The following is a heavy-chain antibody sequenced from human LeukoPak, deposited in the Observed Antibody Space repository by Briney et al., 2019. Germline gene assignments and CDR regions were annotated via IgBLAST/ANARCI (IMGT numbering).Heavy chain of an antibody. CDR1: GYTFTGHY. D-gene: IGHD6-13*01. Sequence: ASVKVSCKASGYTFTGHYLHWVRQAPGQGLEWMGWINPNIGNTGYAQKFQGRVTMTRNTSISTAYMELSSLRSEDTAVYYCARGIAADHWGQGTLVTVSS. CDR3: ARGIAADH. J-gene: IGHJ4*02. CDR2: INPNIGNT. V-gene: IGHV1-8*02.